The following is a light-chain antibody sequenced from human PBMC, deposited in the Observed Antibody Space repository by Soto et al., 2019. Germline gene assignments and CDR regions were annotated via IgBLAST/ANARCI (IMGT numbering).Light chain of an antibody. CDR2: DAS. Sequence: ESVLTQSPATLSLSPGERATLSCRASQSVSSSLAWYRQKSGQAPRLLIYDASKRASGIPARFSGSGSGTDFTLTISSLEPEDFAVYYCQQRSNWPHTFGQGTKLEIK. CDR1: QSVSSS. V-gene: IGKV3-11*01. J-gene: IGKJ2*01. CDR3: QQRSNWPHT.